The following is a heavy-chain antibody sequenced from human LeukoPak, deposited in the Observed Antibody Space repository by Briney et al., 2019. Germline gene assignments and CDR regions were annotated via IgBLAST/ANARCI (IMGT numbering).Heavy chain of an antibody. CDR1: GFTFGDYA. CDR2: IRSKAYGGAT. Sequence: GGSLRLSCTASGFTFGDYAMSWVRQAPGKGLEWVGFIRSKAYGGATEYAASVKGRFTTSRDDSKSIAYLQMNSLKTEDTAVYYCTVSSTSWFLFDYWGQGTLVTVSS. D-gene: IGHD2-2*01. J-gene: IGHJ4*02. CDR3: TVSSTSWFLFDY. V-gene: IGHV3-49*04.